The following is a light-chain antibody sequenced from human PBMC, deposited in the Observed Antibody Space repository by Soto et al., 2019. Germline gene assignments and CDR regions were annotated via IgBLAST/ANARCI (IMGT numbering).Light chain of an antibody. V-gene: IGKV1-39*01. CDR3: QQTYSTPRT. CDR1: QIVSNV. J-gene: IGKJ1*01. Sequence: DIQMTQSPTTLSASVGDRVTITCRASQIVSNVLAWFQQKPGKGPELLIYDVSNLQSGVPSRFSGSGSGPDFSLTISSLQPEDFATYYCQQTYSTPRTFGQGTKVDIK. CDR2: DVS.